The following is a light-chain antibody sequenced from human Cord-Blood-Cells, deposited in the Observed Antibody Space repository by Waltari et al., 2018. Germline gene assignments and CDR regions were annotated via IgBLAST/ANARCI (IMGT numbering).Light chain of an antibody. Sequence: DIVITQSPDSLALSLGERATITCNSSQSVLYSSNNKNYLAWYQQKPGQPPKLLIYWASTRESGVPDRFSGSGSGTDFTLTISSLQAEDVAVYYCQQYYSTPLTFGPGTKVDIK. CDR1: QSVLYSSNNKNY. J-gene: IGKJ3*01. V-gene: IGKV4-1*01. CDR3: QQYYSTPLT. CDR2: WAS.